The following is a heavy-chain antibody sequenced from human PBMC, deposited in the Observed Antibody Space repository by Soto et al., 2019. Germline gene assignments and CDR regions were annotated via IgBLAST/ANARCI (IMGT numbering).Heavy chain of an antibody. CDR1: GDSIRSINNY. Sequence: SETLSLTCTVSGDSIRSINNYWSWFRQPPGEGLEWIGFISYSGTTSYSPSLKSRVTISVDTSKNQFSLKLSSVTAADTAVYYCARSPVSYSNYDYWGQGTLVTVS. CDR2: ISYSGTT. D-gene: IGHD4-4*01. J-gene: IGHJ4*02. CDR3: ARSPVSYSNYDY. V-gene: IGHV4-30-4*01.